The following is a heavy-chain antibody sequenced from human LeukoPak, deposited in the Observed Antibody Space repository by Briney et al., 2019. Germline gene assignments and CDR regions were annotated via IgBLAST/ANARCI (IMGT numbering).Heavy chain of an antibody. J-gene: IGHJ6*03. CDR3: ARGRFGGHSYYYMDV. CDR1: GGPFSNYY. Sequence: SETLSLTCAVFGGPFSNYYWSWIRRPPGKGLEWLEEINHSGSANYMPSPKSRVSISVDTSKNQFSLRLSSVTAADTAFYYCARGRFGGHSYYYMDVWGKGTAVTVSS. CDR2: INHSGSA. D-gene: IGHD3-3*01. V-gene: IGHV4-34*01.